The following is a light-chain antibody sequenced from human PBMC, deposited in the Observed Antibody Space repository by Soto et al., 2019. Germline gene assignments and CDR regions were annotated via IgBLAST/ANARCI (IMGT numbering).Light chain of an antibody. CDR2: GNT. Sequence: QSVLTQPPSVSGAPGQRVTISCTGSSSNIGAGYDVHWYQQLPGTAPKLLVHGNTDRPSGVPDRFSGSKSGTSASLAITGLQAEDEADYYCQSYDSSISGWLFGGGTKRTVL. V-gene: IGLV1-40*01. CDR1: SSNIGAGYD. J-gene: IGLJ2*01. CDR3: QSYDSSISGWL.